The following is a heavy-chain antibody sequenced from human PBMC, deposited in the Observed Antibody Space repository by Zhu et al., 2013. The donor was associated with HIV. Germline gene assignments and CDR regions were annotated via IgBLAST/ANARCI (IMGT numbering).Heavy chain of an antibody. CDR1: GGTFSSYA. CDR3: ARSGQLWFESATIDGGRAYYYGMDV. CDR2: IIPIFGTA. V-gene: IGHV1-69*12. J-gene: IGHJ6*02. D-gene: IGHD5-18*01. Sequence: QVQLVQSGAEVKKPGSSVKVSCKASGGTFSSYAISWVRQAPGQGLEWMGGIIPIFGTANYAQKFQGRVTITADESTSTAYMELSSLRSEDTAVYYCARSGQLWFESATIDGGRAYYYGMDVWGQGTTGHRLL.